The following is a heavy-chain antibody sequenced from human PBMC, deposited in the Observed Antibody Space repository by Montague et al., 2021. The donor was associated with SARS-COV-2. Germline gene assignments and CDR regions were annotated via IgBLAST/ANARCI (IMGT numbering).Heavy chain of an antibody. Sequence: SLRLSCAASGFTFSTYAMHWVRQAPGKGLEWVAVISFDGNHKYXXXSXXXRFTISRDNSKNTLYLQMNSLGLEDTAVYYCARDLREYLQYYYGMDVWGQGTTVTVSS. CDR3: ARDLREYLQYYYGMDV. D-gene: IGHD2-2*02. V-gene: IGHV3-30*04. CDR2: ISFDGNHK. CDR1: GFTFSTYA. J-gene: IGHJ6*02.